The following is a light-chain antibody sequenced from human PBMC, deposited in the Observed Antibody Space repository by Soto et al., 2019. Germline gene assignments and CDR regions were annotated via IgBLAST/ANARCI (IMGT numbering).Light chain of an antibody. V-gene: IGLV2-14*01. CDR1: SSDVGGYNY. CDR2: EVT. CDR3: ISYTSSSTLV. Sequence: QSALTQPASVSGSPGQSITISCTGTSSDVGGYNYVSWYQQYPGKVPKLMIYEVTNRPSGVSSRFSGSKSGATASLTISGLQPDDDADYYCISYTSSSTLVFGTGTKVTVL. J-gene: IGLJ1*01.